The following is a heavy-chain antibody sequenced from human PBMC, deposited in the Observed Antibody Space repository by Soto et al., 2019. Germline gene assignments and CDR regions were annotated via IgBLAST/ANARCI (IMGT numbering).Heavy chain of an antibody. CDR3: ARARGNDWYSDY. CDR1: GFTFSEYS. CDR2: ITHSGTYV. Sequence: GGSLRLSCTAFGFTFSEYSMSWVRQAPGKGLEWVSSITHSGTYVYYADSVKGRFTISRDSASNSLFLQMTSLRAEDTAVYHCARARGNDWYSDYWGQGTLVTVSS. D-gene: IGHD5-12*01. J-gene: IGHJ4*02. V-gene: IGHV3-21*01.